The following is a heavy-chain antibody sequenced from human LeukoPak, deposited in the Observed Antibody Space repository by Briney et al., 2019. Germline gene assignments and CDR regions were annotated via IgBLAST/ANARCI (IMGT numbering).Heavy chain of an antibody. CDR1: GYTFTSYY. D-gene: IGHD4-17*01. Sequence: ASVKVSCKASGYTFTSYYMHWVRQAPGQGLEWMGIINPSGGSTSYAQKFQGRVTMTRDTPTSTVYMELSSLRSEDTAVYYCARELTTVTSWFDPWGQGTLVTVSS. CDR2: INPSGGST. J-gene: IGHJ5*02. V-gene: IGHV1-46*01. CDR3: ARELTTVTSWFDP.